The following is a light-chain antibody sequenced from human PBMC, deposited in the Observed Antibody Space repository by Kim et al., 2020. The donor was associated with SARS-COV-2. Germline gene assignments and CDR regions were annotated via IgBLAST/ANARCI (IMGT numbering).Light chain of an antibody. J-gene: IGKJ4*01. CDR1: QSVSSSS. Sequence: CPGERGTISCRASQSVSSSSLAWYQQKPGQTPRLLIYGTASRATGITDRFSGSGSGTDVTLTISRLEPEDFAMYYCQHYGSSPLTFGGGTKVEIK. CDR2: GTA. V-gene: IGKV3-20*01. CDR3: QHYGSSPLT.